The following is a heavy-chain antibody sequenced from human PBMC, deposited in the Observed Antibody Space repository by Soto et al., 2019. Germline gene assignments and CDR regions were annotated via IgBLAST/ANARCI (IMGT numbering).Heavy chain of an antibody. Sequence: QVQLVESGGGVVQPGRSLRLSCAASXFTFXXFAMHWVRQAPGKGLEWVAVISYDGNNKYYADSVKGRFTISRDNSKNTLYLQMNSLRAEDTAVYXCARDRGYSYHSYYFDYWGQGTLVTVSS. V-gene: IGHV3-30-3*01. CDR2: ISYDGNNK. D-gene: IGHD5-18*01. CDR3: ARDRGYSYHSYYFDY. CDR1: XFTFXXFA. J-gene: IGHJ4*02.